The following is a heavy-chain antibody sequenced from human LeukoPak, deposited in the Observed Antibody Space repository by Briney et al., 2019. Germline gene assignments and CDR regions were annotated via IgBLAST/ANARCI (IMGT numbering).Heavy chain of an antibody. Sequence: GGSLRLSCAASGFTFSNYLMNWIRQAPGKGLEWVSTISDGGDTTYFADAVKGRFTISRDNSKNTLYLQMNSLRAEDTAVYYCAKMRPLECFDFWGQGARVTVSS. CDR2: ISDGGDTT. V-gene: IGHV3-23*01. CDR3: AKMRPLECFDF. CDR1: GFTFSNYL. D-gene: IGHD1-1*01. J-gene: IGHJ4*02.